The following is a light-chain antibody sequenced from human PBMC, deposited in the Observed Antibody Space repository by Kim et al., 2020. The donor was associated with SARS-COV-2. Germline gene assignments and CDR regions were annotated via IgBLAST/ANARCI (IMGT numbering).Light chain of an antibody. CDR2: EDN. CDR1: SGSIASNN. Sequence: GKTVTISCTRSSGSIASNNVQWYRQRPGSSPTTVIYEDNQRLSGVPDRFSGSVDSSSNSASLTISGLKTEDEADYCCQSYDSSTLVFGGGTQLTVL. V-gene: IGLV6-57*01. J-gene: IGLJ3*02. CDR3: QSYDSSTLV.